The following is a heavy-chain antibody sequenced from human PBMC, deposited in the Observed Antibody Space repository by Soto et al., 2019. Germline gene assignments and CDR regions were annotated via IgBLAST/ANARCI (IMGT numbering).Heavy chain of an antibody. V-gene: IGHV1-2*04. CDR3: ARWVEAAAAHHDAYDI. CDR1: GYTFTGYY. D-gene: IGHD6-13*01. J-gene: IGHJ3*02. CDR2: INPNSGGT. Sequence: ASVKVSCKASGYTFTGYYMHWVRQAPGQGLEWMGWINPNSGGTNYAQKFQGWVTMTRDTSISTAYMELSRLRSDDTAVYYCARWVEAAAAHHDAYDIWGQGTMVTVSS.